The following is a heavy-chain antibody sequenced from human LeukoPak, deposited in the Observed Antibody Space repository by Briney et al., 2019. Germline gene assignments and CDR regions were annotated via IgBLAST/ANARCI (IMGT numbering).Heavy chain of an antibody. V-gene: IGHV4-59*08. CDR2: IYYTGNT. D-gene: IGHD3-22*01. J-gene: IGHJ4*02. CDR3: ARGADDNTGYYPFDY. CDR1: GGSISTYY. Sequence: SETLSLTCTVSGGSISTYYWNWIRQPPGKGLEWIGYIYYTGNTYYNPSLKSRVSISVDTSKNHFSLNLSSVTAADTAVYYCARGADDNTGYYPFDYWGQGTLVTVSS.